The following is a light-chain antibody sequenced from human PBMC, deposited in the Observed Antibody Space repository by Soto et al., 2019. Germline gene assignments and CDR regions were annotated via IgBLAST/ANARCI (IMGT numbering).Light chain of an antibody. CDR3: QQLNSYPFT. J-gene: IGKJ3*01. V-gene: IGKV1-9*01. CDR1: QGISSY. Sequence: IQLTQSPSSLSASVGDRVTITCRASQGISSYLAWYQQKPGKAPKLLIYAASTLEIGVPSRFSGSGSGTDFTLTISSLQPEDFATYYCQQLNSYPFTSGPGAKVDIK. CDR2: AAS.